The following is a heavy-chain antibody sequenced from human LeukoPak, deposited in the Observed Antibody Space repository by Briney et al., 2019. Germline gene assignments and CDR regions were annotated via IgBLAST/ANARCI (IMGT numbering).Heavy chain of an antibody. D-gene: IGHD3-22*01. CDR3: AHYRITMIVVVSDAFDI. CDR2: ISGSGGST. Sequence: GGSLRLSCAASGFTFSSYAMSWVRQAPGKGLEWVSAISGSGGSTYYADSVKGRFTISRDNSKKTLYLQMNSLRAEDTAVYYCAHYRITMIVVVSDAFDIWGQGTMVTVSS. V-gene: IGHV3-23*01. J-gene: IGHJ3*02. CDR1: GFTFSSYA.